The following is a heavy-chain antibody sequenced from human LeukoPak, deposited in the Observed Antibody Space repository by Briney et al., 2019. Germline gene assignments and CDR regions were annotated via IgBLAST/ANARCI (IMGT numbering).Heavy chain of an antibody. V-gene: IGHV3-48*03. CDR1: GFNLNSYE. J-gene: IGHJ4*02. D-gene: IGHD3-22*01. Sequence: AGGSLRLSCAASGFNLNSYEMNWVRQAPGKGLEWVSYISSSGSTIYYADSVKGRFTISRDNAKNSLYLQMNSLRAVDTAVYYCARDWSITMIVVVRGDYWGQGTLVTVSS. CDR3: ARDWSITMIVVVRGDY. CDR2: ISSSGSTI.